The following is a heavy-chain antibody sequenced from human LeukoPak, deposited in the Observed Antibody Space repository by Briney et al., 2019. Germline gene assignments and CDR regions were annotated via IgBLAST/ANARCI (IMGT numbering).Heavy chain of an antibody. V-gene: IGHV3-30-3*01. D-gene: IGHD3-22*01. CDR1: GFTFSSYA. Sequence: GGSLRLSCAASGFTFSSYAMHWVRQAPGKGLEWVAVISYDGSNKYYADSVKGRFTISRDNSKNTLYLQMNSLRAEDTAVYYCARDPTTYDRSGYYPGYWGQGTLVTVSS. CDR2: ISYDGSNK. J-gene: IGHJ4*02. CDR3: ARDPTTYDRSGYYPGY.